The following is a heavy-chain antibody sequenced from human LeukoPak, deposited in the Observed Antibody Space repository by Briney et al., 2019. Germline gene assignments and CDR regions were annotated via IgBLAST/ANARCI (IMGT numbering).Heavy chain of an antibody. Sequence: GGSVRLSCAASGFTFSSCWMSWVRQAPGKGLEWVANIKQDGSEKYYVDSVKGRFTISRDNAKNSLYLQMNSLKTEDTAVYYCTSEAYYYDSSGYYWRPYWGQGTLVTVSS. CDR1: GFTFSSCW. J-gene: IGHJ4*02. CDR3: TSEAYYYDSSGYYWRPY. CDR2: IKQDGSEK. V-gene: IGHV3-7*03. D-gene: IGHD3-22*01.